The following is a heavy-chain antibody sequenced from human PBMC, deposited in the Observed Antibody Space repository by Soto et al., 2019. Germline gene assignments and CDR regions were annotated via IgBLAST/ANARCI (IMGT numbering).Heavy chain of an antibody. D-gene: IGHD6-13*01. CDR3: AREDGYSSSWYTGWFDP. CDR1: GFTFSSYG. CDR2: IWYDGSNK. Sequence: PGGSLRLSXAASGFTFSSYGMHWVRQAPGKGLEWVAVIWYDGSNKYYADSVKGRFTISRDNSKNTLYLQMNSLRAEDTAVYYCAREDGYSSSWYTGWFDPWGQGTLVTVSS. J-gene: IGHJ5*02. V-gene: IGHV3-33*01.